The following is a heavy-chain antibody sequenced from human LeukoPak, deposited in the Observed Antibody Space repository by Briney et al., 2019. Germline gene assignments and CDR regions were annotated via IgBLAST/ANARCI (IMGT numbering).Heavy chain of an antibody. CDR1: GGTFSSYA. D-gene: IGHD4-23*01. V-gene: IGHV1-69*13. J-gene: IGHJ4*02. Sequence: SVKVSCKASGGTFSSYAISWVRQAPGQGLEWMGGIILIFGTANYAQKFQGRVTITADESTSTAYMELSSLRSEDTAVYYCAILPTPGGNIDYWGQGTLVTVSS. CDR2: IILIFGTA. CDR3: AILPTPGGNIDY.